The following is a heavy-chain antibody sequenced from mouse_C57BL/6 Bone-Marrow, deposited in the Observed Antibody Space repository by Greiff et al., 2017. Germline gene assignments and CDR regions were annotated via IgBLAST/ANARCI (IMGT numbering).Heavy chain of an antibody. Sequence: EVQLVESGAELVRPGASVKLSCTASGFNIKDDYMHWVKQRPEQGLEWIGWIDPENGDTEYASKFQGKATITADKSSNTAYLQLSSLASEDTAVYYCTPLHLDYWGQGTTLTVSS. D-gene: IGHD1-1*01. CDR1: GFNIKDDY. J-gene: IGHJ2*01. CDR2: IDPENGDT. CDR3: TPLHLDY. V-gene: IGHV14-4*01.